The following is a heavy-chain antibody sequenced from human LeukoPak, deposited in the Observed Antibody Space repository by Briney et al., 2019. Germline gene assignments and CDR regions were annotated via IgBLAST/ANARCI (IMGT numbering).Heavy chain of an antibody. Sequence: SQTLSLTRTVSGGSISSSSYYWGWIRQPPGKGLEWIGSVYYSGSTHYNPSLKSRVTISVDTSKNQFSLKLSSVTAAGTAVYYCARLRKGEPFDYWGQGSLVGVSS. D-gene: IGHD3-16*01. V-gene: IGHV4-39*01. CDR1: GGSISSSSYY. CDR2: VYYSGST. J-gene: IGHJ4*02. CDR3: ARLRKGEPFDY.